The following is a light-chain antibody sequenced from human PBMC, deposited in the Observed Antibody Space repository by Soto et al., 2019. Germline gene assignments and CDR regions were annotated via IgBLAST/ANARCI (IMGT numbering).Light chain of an antibody. J-gene: IGKJ1*01. CDR3: HQYVSSPRT. CDR1: QTIIGGY. Sequence: EIMLTQSPGTLSLSPGERASLSCRASQTIIGGYLAWYQHKPGQAPRLLFYRASTRAAGIPDRFSGSGSGTDFTLTISRLEPEDFAVYYCHQYVSSPRTFGQGTKVEI. CDR2: RAS. V-gene: IGKV3-20*01.